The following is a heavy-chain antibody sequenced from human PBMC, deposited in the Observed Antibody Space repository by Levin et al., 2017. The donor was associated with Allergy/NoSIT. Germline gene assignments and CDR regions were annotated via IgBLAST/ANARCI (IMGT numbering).Heavy chain of an antibody. CDR1: GGSFRSGAYS. CDR3: ARAAFSYYGSGSPFDP. J-gene: IGHJ5*02. V-gene: IGHV4-30-2*01. Sequence: LSQTLSLTCAVSGGSFRSGAYSWSWIRQPPGKGLEWIGNVYYSGSTNYNPSLRSRVTISVDRSKNQFSLKVISVTAADTAVYYCARAAFSYYGSGSPFDPWGQGTLVTVSS. CDR2: VYYSGST. D-gene: IGHD3-10*01.